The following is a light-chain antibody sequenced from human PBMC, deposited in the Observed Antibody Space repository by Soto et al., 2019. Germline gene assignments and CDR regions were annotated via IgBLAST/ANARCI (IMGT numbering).Light chain of an antibody. V-gene: IGKV1-27*01. Sequence: DIQMTQSPTSLSASVRDRVTITCRASQGIRNFVAWYQQKPGKAPKLLIYAASTLQSGVPSRFSGSGSGTDFTLTFNSLQPEDVATYSCQKYSSVPVFGPGTKVEIK. CDR3: QKYSSVPV. CDR2: AAS. CDR1: QGIRNF. J-gene: IGKJ3*01.